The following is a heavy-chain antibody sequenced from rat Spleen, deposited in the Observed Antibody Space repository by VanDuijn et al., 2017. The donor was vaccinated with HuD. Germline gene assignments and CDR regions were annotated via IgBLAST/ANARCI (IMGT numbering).Heavy chain of an antibody. J-gene: IGHJ2*01. V-gene: IGHV3-3*01. CDR2: INSAGNT. Sequence: EVQLQESGPGLVKPSQSLSLTCSVTDHSITNGYRWNWIRKFPGNKLEWMGYINSAGNTLYNPSLKSRISITRDTSKNQFFLHLNSVTTEDTATYYCAREGATVDYWGQGVMVTVSS. CDR1: DHSITNGYR. D-gene: IGHD1-8*01. CDR3: AREGATVDY.